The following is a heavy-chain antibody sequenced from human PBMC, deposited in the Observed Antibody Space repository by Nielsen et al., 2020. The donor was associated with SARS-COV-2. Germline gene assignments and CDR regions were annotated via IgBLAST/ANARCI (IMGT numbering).Heavy chain of an antibody. V-gene: IGHV4-59*01. Sequence: SETLSLTCTVSGGSISSYYWSWIRQPPGKGLEWIGYIDYSGNTNYSPSLKSRVTFSVDTSKNQFSLKLSSVTPADTAVYYCARDWLLWFGELIGGMDVWGQGTTVTVSS. CDR3: ARDWLLWFGELIGGMDV. CDR1: GGSISSYY. J-gene: IGHJ6*02. D-gene: IGHD3-10*01. CDR2: IDYSGNT.